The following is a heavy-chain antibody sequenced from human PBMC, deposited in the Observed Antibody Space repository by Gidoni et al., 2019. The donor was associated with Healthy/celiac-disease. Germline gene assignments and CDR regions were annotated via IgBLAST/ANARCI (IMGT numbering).Heavy chain of an antibody. D-gene: IGHD3-16*02. CDR3: TLERDYDYVWGSYRYGDADDY. CDR2: IRSKANSYAT. Sequence: EVQLVESGGGLVQPGGSLKLSCAASGFTFSGSAMHWVRQASGKGLEWVGRIRSKANSYATAYAASVKGRFTISRDDSKNTAYLQMNSLKTEDTAVYYCTLERDYDYVWGSYRYGDADDYWGQGTLVTVSS. CDR1: GFTFSGSA. V-gene: IGHV3-73*02. J-gene: IGHJ4*02.